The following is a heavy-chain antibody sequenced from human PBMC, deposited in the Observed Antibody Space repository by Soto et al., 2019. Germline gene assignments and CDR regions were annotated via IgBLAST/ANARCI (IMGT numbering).Heavy chain of an antibody. Sequence: QVQLQESGPGLVKPSQTLSLTCTASGGSISSGNYYWSWIRQPPGKGLEWIGFISYSGSTYYSLSLKSRVTISVDTSKNQFSLNLSFVTAADTAVYYCATMGTPATGLYYFDYWGQGTLVTVSS. CDR3: ATMGTPATGLYYFDY. CDR1: GGSISSGNYY. J-gene: IGHJ4*02. V-gene: IGHV4-30-4*01. D-gene: IGHD2-15*01. CDR2: ISYSGST.